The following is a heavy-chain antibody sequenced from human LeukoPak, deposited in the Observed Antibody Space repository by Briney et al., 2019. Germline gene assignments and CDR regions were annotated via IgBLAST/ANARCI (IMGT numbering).Heavy chain of an antibody. D-gene: IGHD5-12*01. CDR1: GFTFSSYA. V-gene: IGHV3-7*01. CDR3: AGIVAGY. Sequence: GGSLRLSCAASGFTFSSYAMSWVRQAPGKGLEWVATINQDGSEKYYVDSVKGRFTISTDNAKNSLYLQMNSLRVDDTAIYYCAGIVAGYWGQGTLVTVSS. CDR2: INQDGSEK. J-gene: IGHJ4*02.